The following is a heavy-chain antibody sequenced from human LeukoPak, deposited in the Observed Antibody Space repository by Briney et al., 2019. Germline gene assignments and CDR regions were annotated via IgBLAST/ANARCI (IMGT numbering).Heavy chain of an antibody. D-gene: IGHD3-22*01. CDR2: ISSSSSTI. V-gene: IGHV3-48*01. CDR1: GFTFSSYS. J-gene: IGHJ3*02. CDR3: AKDLTPYYYDSSGINAFDI. Sequence: PGGSLRLSCAASGFTFSSYSMNWVRQAPGKGLEWVSYISSSSSTIYYADSVKGRFTISRDNSKNTLYLQMNSLRAEDTAVYYCAKDLTPYYYDSSGINAFDIWGQGTMVTVSS.